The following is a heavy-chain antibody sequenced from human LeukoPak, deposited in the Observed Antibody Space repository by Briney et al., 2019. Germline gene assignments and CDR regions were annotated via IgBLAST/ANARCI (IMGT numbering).Heavy chain of an antibody. V-gene: IGHV1-69*13. CDR3: ARDISSRMIQTLAFSV. Sequence: GASVKVSCKASGGTFSSYAISWVRQAPGQGLEWMGGIIPIFGTANYAQKFQGRVTITADESTSTAYMELSSLRSEDTAVYYCARDISSRMIQTLAFSVWGQGTLVTVSS. CDR2: IIPIFGTA. D-gene: IGHD3-22*01. J-gene: IGHJ4*02. CDR1: GGTFSSYA.